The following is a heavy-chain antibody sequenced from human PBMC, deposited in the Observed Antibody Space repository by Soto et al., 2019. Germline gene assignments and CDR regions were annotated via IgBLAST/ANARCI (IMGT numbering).Heavy chain of an antibody. CDR2: ISWNSGSI. V-gene: IGHV3-9*01. CDR1: GFTFDDYA. Sequence: PGGSLRLSCAASGFTFDDYAMHWVRQAPGKGLEWVSGISWNSGSIGYADSVKGRFTISRDNAKNSLYLQMNSLRAEDTALYYCAKDTVRFGELLYVLDYWGQGTPV. CDR3: AKDTVRFGELLYVLDY. D-gene: IGHD3-10*01. J-gene: IGHJ4*02.